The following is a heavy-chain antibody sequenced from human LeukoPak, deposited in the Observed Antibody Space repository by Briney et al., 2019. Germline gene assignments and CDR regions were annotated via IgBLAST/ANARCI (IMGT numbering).Heavy chain of an antibody. CDR2: IYYTGSS. V-gene: IGHV4-39*07. Sequence: SETLSLTCTVSGGSINNSSYYWGWIRQPPGKGLEWIGSIYYTGSSYLNPSLKSRVTMSLDTSKKQFFLKVSSVTAADTAVYYCVRDKRLRGHYYNGMDVWGQGTTVSVSS. CDR3: VRDKRLRGHYYNGMDV. CDR1: GGSINNSSYY. J-gene: IGHJ6*02. D-gene: IGHD4-17*01.